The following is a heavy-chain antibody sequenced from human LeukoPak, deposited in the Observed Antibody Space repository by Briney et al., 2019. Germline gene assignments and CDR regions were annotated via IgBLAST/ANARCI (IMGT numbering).Heavy chain of an antibody. CDR1: GGSISSGSYY. CDR3: ARGWYDFWSGSLGWFDP. V-gene: IGHV4-61*02. D-gene: IGHD3-3*01. Sequence: SETLSLTCTVSGGSISSGSYYWSWIRQPAGKGLEWIGRIYTSGSTNYNPSLKSRVTISVDTSKNQFSLKLSSVTAADTAVYYCARGWYDFWSGSLGWFDPWGQGTLVTVSS. J-gene: IGHJ5*02. CDR2: IYTSGST.